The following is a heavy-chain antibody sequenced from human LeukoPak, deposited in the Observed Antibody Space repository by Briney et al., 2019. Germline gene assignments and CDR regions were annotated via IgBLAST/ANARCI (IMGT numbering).Heavy chain of an antibody. J-gene: IGHJ4*02. CDR3: AKDVVPSGSYSDY. D-gene: IGHD1-26*01. V-gene: IGHV3-33*06. Sequence: GGSLRLSCAASGFTFSSYGMHWVRQAPGKGPEWVAVIWYDGSNKYYADSVKGRFTISGDNSKNTLYLQMNSLRAEDTAVYYCAKDVVPSGSYSDYWGQGTLVTVSS. CDR1: GFTFSSYG. CDR2: IWYDGSNK.